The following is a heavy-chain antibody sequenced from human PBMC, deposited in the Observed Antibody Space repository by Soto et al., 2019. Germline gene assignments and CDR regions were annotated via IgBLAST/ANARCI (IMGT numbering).Heavy chain of an antibody. CDR2: ISGSGGDT. V-gene: IGHV3-23*01. CDR3: AKGGCSGVSCGWFDP. D-gene: IGHD2-15*01. Sequence: EVQLLESGGGLVQPGGSLRLSCAASGFTFSDYAMNWVRQAPGKGLEWVSGISGSGGDTYYADSVNGRFTISRDNSNNTLYLQMSSLRADDTAVYLCAKGGCSGVSCGWFDPWGQGTLVTVSS. J-gene: IGHJ5*02. CDR1: GFTFSDYA.